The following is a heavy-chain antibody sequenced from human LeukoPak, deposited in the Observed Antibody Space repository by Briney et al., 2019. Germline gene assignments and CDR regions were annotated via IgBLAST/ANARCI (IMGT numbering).Heavy chain of an antibody. CDR3: ARGILSGVYAPWGFDS. CDR2: TRNKANSYTT. Sequence: GGSLRLSCAASGFTFSDHYMDWVRQAPGKGLEWVGRTRNKANSYTTEYAASVKGRFTISRDDSKNSLYLQMNSLKTEDTALYYCARGILSGVYAPWGFDSWGQGTLVTVSS. D-gene: IGHD2-15*01. CDR1: GFTFSDHY. V-gene: IGHV3-72*01. J-gene: IGHJ4*02.